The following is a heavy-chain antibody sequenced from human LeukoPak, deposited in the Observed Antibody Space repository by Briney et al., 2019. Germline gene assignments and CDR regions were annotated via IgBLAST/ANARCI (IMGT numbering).Heavy chain of an antibody. V-gene: IGHV3-23*01. Sequence: GGSLRLSCAASGFTFSSYAMSWVRQAPGKGLEWVSAFSGSGGSTYYADPVKGRFTISRDNSKNTRYLQLNSLRAEDTAVYYCAKEGADIVVVPAAENWFDPWGQGTLVTVSS. D-gene: IGHD2-2*01. CDR2: FSGSGGST. J-gene: IGHJ5*02. CDR1: GFTFSSYA. CDR3: AKEGADIVVVPAAENWFDP.